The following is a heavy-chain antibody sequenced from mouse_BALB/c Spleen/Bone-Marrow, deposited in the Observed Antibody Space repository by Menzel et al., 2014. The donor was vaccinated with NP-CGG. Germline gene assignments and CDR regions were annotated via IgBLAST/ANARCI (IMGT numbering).Heavy chain of an antibody. V-gene: IGHV5-17*02. Sequence: EVQRVESGGGLVQPGGSRKLSCAASGFTFSNFGIHWVRQAPEKGLEWVAYISGVSSTNYYADTVKGRFTISRDNPKNTLFLQITSLRSEDTAMYYCARSTWSYYNGMDYWGQGPSVTVSS. J-gene: IGHJ4*01. CDR3: ARSTWSYYNGMDY. D-gene: IGHD1-1*01. CDR1: GFTFSNFG. CDR2: ISGVSSTN.